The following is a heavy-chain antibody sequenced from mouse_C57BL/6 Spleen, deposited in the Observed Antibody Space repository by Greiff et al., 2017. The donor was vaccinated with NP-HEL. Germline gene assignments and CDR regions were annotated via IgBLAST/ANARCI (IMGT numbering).Heavy chain of an antibody. CDR3: ARGRGIYYDYDGGFDY. CDR1: GFTFSDYY. D-gene: IGHD2-4*01. Sequence: EVMLVESAGGLVQPGSSMKLSCTASGFTFSDYYMAWVRQVPEKGLEWVANINYDGSSTYYLDSLKSRFIISRDNAKNILYLQMSSLKSEDTATYYCARGRGIYYDYDGGFDYWGQGTTLTVSS. V-gene: IGHV5-16*01. J-gene: IGHJ2*01. CDR2: INYDGSST.